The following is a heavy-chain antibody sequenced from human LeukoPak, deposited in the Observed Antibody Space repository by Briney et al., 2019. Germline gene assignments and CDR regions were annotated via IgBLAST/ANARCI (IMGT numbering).Heavy chain of an antibody. D-gene: IGHD2-21*02. CDR1: GFTFSSYA. CDR3: ASDRQIVVVTAILN. Sequence: GGSLRLSCAASGFTFSSYAMHWVRQAPGKGLEWVAVISYDGSNKYYADSVKGRFTISRDNSKNTLYLQMNSLRAEDTAVYYCASDRQIVVVTAILNWGQGTLVTVSS. V-gene: IGHV3-30-3*01. CDR2: ISYDGSNK. J-gene: IGHJ4*02.